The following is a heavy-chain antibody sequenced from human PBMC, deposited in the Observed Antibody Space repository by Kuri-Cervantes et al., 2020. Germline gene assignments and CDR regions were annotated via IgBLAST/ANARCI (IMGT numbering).Heavy chain of an antibody. J-gene: IGHJ5*02. D-gene: IGHD5-18*01. Sequence: SLKISCAASGLTVSSNYMSWVRQAPGKGLEWVSGISWNSGSIGYADSVKGRFTISRDNAKNSLYLQMNSLRAEDTALYYCAKDRTAMVTNWFDPWGQGTLVTVYS. V-gene: IGHV3-9*01. CDR1: GLTVSSNY. CDR2: ISWNSGSI. CDR3: AKDRTAMVTNWFDP.